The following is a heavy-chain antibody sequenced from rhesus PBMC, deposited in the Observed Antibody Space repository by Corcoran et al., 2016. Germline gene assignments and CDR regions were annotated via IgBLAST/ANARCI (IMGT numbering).Heavy chain of an antibody. CDR3: ARDNHPSGWALDV. J-gene: IGHJ5-2*02. D-gene: IGHD6-37*01. CDR2: INGNGGDT. CDR1: GASIRSYW. V-gene: IGHV4-80*01. Sequence: QVQLQESGPGLVKPLATLSLTCTVSGASIRSYWWSWIRQPPGRGREWIGEINGNGGDTNYNPSLKSRVTISKDASSNQFSLKVSSVTAADTAVYHCARDNHPSGWALDVWDRGVLVTVSS.